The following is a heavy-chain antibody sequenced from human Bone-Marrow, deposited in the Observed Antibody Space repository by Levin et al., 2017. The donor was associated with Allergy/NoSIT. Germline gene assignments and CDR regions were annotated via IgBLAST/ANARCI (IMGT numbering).Heavy chain of an antibody. Sequence: GGSLRLSCAASGFTFSSYAMHWVRQAPGKGLEWVAVISYDGSNKYYADSVKGRFTISRDNSKNTLYLQMNSLRAEDTAVYYCARDIRMGGSGWYGGPFDYWGQGTLVTVSS. J-gene: IGHJ4*02. V-gene: IGHV3-30*04. CDR1: GFTFSSYA. CDR3: ARDIRMGGSGWYGGPFDY. CDR2: ISYDGSNK. D-gene: IGHD6-19*01.